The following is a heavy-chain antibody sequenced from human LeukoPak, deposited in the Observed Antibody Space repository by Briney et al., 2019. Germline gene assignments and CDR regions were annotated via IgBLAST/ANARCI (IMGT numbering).Heavy chain of an antibody. CDR3: ARDTYSGTYAGSGTGY. CDR2: IYNSGTT. Sequence: SETLSLTCTVSGGSVGSANYYWCWIRQPPGKGLEWIGYIYNSGTTSYNPSLKSRVTISLDMSRNQFSLKVNSVTAADTAVYYCARDTYSGTYAGSGTGYWGQGALVTVSS. J-gene: IGHJ4*02. CDR1: GGSVGSANYY. D-gene: IGHD1-26*01. V-gene: IGHV4-61*01.